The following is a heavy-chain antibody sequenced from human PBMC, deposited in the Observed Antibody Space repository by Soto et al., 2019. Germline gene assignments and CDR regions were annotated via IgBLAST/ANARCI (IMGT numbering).Heavy chain of an antibody. CDR2: ISAYNGNT. D-gene: IGHD1-26*01. Sequence: ASVKVSCKASGYTFTSYGISWVRQAPGQGLEWMGWISAYNGNTNYAQKLQGRVTMTTDTSTSTAYMELRSLRSDDTAVYYCARDIDSGSYYIGYWFDPWGQGTLVTVSS. CDR1: GYTFTSYG. V-gene: IGHV1-18*01. J-gene: IGHJ5*02. CDR3: ARDIDSGSYYIGYWFDP.